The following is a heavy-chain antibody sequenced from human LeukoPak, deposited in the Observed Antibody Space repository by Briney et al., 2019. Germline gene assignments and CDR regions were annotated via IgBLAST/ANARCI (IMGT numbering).Heavy chain of an antibody. V-gene: IGHV3-23*01. CDR2: MSGSGGTT. J-gene: IGHJ4*02. CDR1: GFSFSDYT. D-gene: IGHD3-22*01. CDR3: ARAMMVVANLWGVFDY. Sequence: PGGSLRLSCAGSGFSFSDYTMNWVRQAPGKGLEWVSGMSGSGGTTYYADSVKGRFTISRDNSKNTLYLEMNSLRAEDTAVYYCARAMMVVANLWGVFDYWGQGTPVTVSS.